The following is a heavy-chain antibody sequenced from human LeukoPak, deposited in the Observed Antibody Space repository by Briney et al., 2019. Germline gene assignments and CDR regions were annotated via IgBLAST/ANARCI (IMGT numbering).Heavy chain of an antibody. V-gene: IGHV1-69*06. CDR1: GGTFSSYA. CDR2: IIPIFGTA. J-gene: IGHJ4*02. Sequence: SVKVSCKASGGTFSSYAISWVRQAPGQGLEWMGGIIPIFGTANYAQKFQGRVTITADKSTSTAYMELSSLRSEDTAVYYCATDSSTVRGVMVEWGQGTLVTVSS. CDR3: ATDSSTVRGVMVE. D-gene: IGHD3-10*01.